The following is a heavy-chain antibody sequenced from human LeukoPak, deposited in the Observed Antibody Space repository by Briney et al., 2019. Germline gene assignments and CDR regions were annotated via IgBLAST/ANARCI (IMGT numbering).Heavy chain of an antibody. CDR2: VGISSGNT. Sequence: GGSLRLSCAASGFTFSDYSMNWVRQAPGKGLEWISYVGISSGNTKYADSVKGRLTISGDSAKNSVFLQMNSLRVEDTAVYYCARDHRYAFDNWGQGTLVTVSS. D-gene: IGHD5-12*01. J-gene: IGHJ4*02. V-gene: IGHV3-48*04. CDR1: GFTFSDYS. CDR3: ARDHRYAFDN.